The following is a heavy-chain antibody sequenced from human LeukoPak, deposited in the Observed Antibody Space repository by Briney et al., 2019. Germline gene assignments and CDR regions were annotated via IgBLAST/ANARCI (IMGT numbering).Heavy chain of an antibody. CDR2: IYSGETT. Sequence: TGGSLRLSCAASGFTVRSNYMSWVRQGPGTGLEWVSVIYSGETTDHADSVKGRFTISRDTSKNTLYLQMICLRAEDTAVYYCARVAPWVLDYWGQGALVTVSS. V-gene: IGHV3-53*01. CDR3: ARVAPWVLDY. D-gene: IGHD3-10*01. CDR1: GFTVRSNY. J-gene: IGHJ4*02.